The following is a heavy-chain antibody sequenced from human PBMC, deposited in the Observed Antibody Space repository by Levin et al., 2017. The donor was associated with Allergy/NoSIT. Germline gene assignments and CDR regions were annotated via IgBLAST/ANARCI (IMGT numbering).Heavy chain of an antibody. CDR1: GGSFSGYQ. CDR3: AREENYYDSSGQFRVAAY. Sequence: SETLSLTCAVYGGSFSGYQWSWIRHSPDKGLEWIGEVDHSGYPKYSPSLRRRVTISLDTSTNHLSLTLTSVTDADTAVYSCAREENYYDSSGQFRVAAYWGQGTLVTVSS. J-gene: IGHJ4*02. D-gene: IGHD3-22*01. CDR2: VDHSGYP. V-gene: IGHV4-34*01.